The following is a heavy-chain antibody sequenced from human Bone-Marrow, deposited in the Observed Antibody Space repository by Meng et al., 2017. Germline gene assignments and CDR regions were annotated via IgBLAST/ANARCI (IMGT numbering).Heavy chain of an antibody. Sequence: QGQLVQSGAEVKKPGSSGTVSCKASGGTFSSYAISWVRQAPGQGLEWMGGIIPIFGTANYAQKFQGRVTITADESTSTAYMELSSLRSEDTAVYYCARIPFRRIQGSFWFDPWGQGTLVTVSS. CDR2: IIPIFGTA. V-gene: IGHV1-69*01. J-gene: IGHJ5*02. CDR3: ARIPFRRIQGSFWFDP. CDR1: GGTFSSYA. D-gene: IGHD5-18*01.